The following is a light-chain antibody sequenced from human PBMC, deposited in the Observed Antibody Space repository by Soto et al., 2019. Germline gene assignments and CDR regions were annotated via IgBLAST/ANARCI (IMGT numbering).Light chain of an antibody. V-gene: IGKV3-15*01. CDR3: QQYNSYPLS. Sequence: EIVMSHSPATLSGSPGERATLSCRASQSVSNNLAWYQQRPGQAPRLLIYGASTRPSGIPARFSGGGSVKDLTLTISSLQSEDFAVYYFQQYNSYPLSLGQGAKVDIK. CDR2: GAS. J-gene: IGKJ2*01. CDR1: QSVSNN.